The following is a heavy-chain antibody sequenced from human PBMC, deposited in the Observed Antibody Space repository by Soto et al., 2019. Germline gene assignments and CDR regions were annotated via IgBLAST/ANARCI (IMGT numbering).Heavy chain of an antibody. V-gene: IGHV1-69*01. CDR3: ARGPETSGFYLFDY. Sequence: QVQLVQSGAEVKKPGSSVKVSCQASRGAFNNYAFNWVRQAPGQGPEWMGGIIPILARTSYAQKFQGRVTITADASTRTVYMNLSSLSSDDTAVYYCARGPETSGFYLFDYWGQGTLVTVSS. CDR2: IIPILART. CDR1: RGAFNNYA. D-gene: IGHD3-22*01. J-gene: IGHJ4*02.